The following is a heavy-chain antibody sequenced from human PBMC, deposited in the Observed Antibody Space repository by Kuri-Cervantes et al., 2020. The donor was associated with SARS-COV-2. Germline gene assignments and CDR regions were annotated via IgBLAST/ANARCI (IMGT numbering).Heavy chain of an antibody. CDR1: GFTFSSYA. Sequence: GGSLRLSCAASGFTFSSYAMSWVRQAPGKGLEWVSAISGSGGSTYYADSVKGRFTISRDNSKNTLYLQMNSLKTEDTAVYYCTTEVHTYYYYYYMDVWGKGTTVTVSS. CDR3: TTEVHTYYYYYYMDV. D-gene: IGHD1-1*01. V-gene: IGHV3-23*01. CDR2: ISGSGGST. J-gene: IGHJ6*03.